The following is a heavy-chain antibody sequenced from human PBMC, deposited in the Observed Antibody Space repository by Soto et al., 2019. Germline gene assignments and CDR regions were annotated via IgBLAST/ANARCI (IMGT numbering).Heavy chain of an antibody. V-gene: IGHV4-39*01. Sequence: SETLSLTCTVSGVSVSSSSYYWGWIRQPPGKGLEWIGTIYYTGGTSYSPSLKSRVTISVDTSKTQFSLNLKSVTAADTAVYYCAGRRAGDYYFDYWGQGTLVTVSS. CDR1: GVSVSSSSYY. J-gene: IGHJ4*02. CDR3: AGRRAGDYYFDY. D-gene: IGHD1-26*01. CDR2: IYYTGGT.